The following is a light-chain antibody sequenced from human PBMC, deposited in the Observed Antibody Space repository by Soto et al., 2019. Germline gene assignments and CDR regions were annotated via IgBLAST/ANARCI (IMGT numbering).Light chain of an antibody. Sequence: QSALTQPASVSGSPGQSITISCTGTSSDVGGYDYVSWYQQHPGKAPKLMIYEVSTRPSGVSNRFSGSKSGNTASLTISGLQAEDEADYYCSSYPVSSTAHVVFGGGTKLTVL. CDR1: SSDVGGYDY. CDR3: SSYPVSSTAHVV. J-gene: IGLJ2*01. CDR2: EVS. V-gene: IGLV2-14*01.